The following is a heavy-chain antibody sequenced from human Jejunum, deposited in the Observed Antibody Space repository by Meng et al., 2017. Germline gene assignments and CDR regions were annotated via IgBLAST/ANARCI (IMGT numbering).Heavy chain of an antibody. V-gene: IGHV3-11*04. CDR2: ISSTGSDI. Sequence: GESLKISCAASGFSFSDYYMRWIRQAPGKGHEWGSYISSTGSDINYADSVKGRFTISRDNAKNSLYLQMNSLRDEDTAVYYCARGGGYYFDYWGQGMLVTVSS. J-gene: IGHJ4*02. CDR3: ARGGGYYFDY. D-gene: IGHD2-15*01. CDR1: GFSFSDYY.